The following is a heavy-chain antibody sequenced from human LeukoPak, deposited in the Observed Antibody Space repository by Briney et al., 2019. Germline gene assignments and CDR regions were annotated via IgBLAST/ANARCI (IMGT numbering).Heavy chain of an antibody. J-gene: IGHJ4*02. CDR2: INPSGGST. V-gene: IGHV1-46*01. CDR3: ARGEEFGELLPY. Sequence: ASVKVSCTASGYXFTSYYIHWVRQAPGQGLEWMGLINPSGGSTSYAQKFQGRVTMTRDTSTSTVYMELSSLRSEDTAVYYCARGEEFGELLPYWGQGTLVTVSS. CDR1: GYXFTSYY. D-gene: IGHD3-10*01.